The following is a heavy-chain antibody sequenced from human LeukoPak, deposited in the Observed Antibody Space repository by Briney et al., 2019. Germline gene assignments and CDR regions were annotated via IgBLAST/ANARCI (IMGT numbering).Heavy chain of an antibody. D-gene: IGHD6-19*01. Sequence: GGPLRLPCAASGFTFSIYVMTCVRQATGKGLEGVSSIDASCGSTYYADSVKDRFPISRDNSKNTLFLQMDTLRAADTAVYYCAKVSGSGWYGWFAPWGEGTLVTVSS. J-gene: IGHJ5*02. CDR2: IDASCGST. CDR1: GFTFSIYV. V-gene: IGHV3-23*01. CDR3: AKVSGSGWYGWFAP.